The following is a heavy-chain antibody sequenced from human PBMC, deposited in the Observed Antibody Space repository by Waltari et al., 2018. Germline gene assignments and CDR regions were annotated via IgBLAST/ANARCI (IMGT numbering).Heavy chain of an antibody. J-gene: IGHJ6*03. CDR3: ARVTVGAQHYYDYYMDV. CDR2: IIPILCIA. D-gene: IGHD1-26*01. CDR1: GGTFSSYA. Sequence: QVQLVQSGAEVKKPGSSVKVSCKASGGTFSSYAISWVRQAPGQGLELIGGIIPILCIAHYAQTVQGRVTITADESTSTDYMELSSLRSEDTAVYYGARVTVGAQHYYDYYMDVWGGGTTVTVSS. V-gene: IGHV1-69*04.